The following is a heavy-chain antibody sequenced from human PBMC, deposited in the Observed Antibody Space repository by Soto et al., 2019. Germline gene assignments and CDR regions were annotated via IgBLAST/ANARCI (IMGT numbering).Heavy chain of an antibody. Sequence: SETLSLTCSVSGGSVNNKTYYWSWIRQPPGKGLEWIGYIYYSRSTNYNPSLKSRVTISVDTSKNQFSLKLSSVTAADTAVYYCARYSSSWLDYWGQGTLVTVS. CDR1: GGSVNNKTYY. CDR3: ARYSSSWLDY. J-gene: IGHJ4*02. CDR2: IYYSRST. V-gene: IGHV4-61*01. D-gene: IGHD6-13*01.